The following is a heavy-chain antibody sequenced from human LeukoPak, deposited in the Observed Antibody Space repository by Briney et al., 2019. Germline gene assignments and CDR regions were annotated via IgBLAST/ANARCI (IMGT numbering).Heavy chain of an antibody. J-gene: IGHJ4*01. Sequence: ASVKVSCKASGFTFTSYDLNWVRQATGQGLEWMGWLNPHSGNTGYAERFQGRVTFTRDTSISTAYMELRSLGSNDTAVYYCARGRSYGDSPLGWWGQGTLVTASS. V-gene: IGHV1-8*01. CDR1: GFTFTSYD. CDR2: LNPHSGNT. D-gene: IGHD4-17*01. CDR3: ARGRSYGDSPLGW.